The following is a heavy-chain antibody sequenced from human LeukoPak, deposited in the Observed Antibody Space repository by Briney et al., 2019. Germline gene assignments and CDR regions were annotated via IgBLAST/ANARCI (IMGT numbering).Heavy chain of an antibody. Sequence: GGPLRLSCAASGFTFSSYGMHWVRQAPGKGLEWVAVIWYDGSNKYYADSVKGRFTISRDNSKNTLYLQMNSLRAEDTAVYYCARRQQLAYYFDYWGQGTLVTVSA. J-gene: IGHJ4*02. CDR3: ARRQQLAYYFDY. CDR2: IWYDGSNK. D-gene: IGHD6-13*01. CDR1: GFTFSSYG. V-gene: IGHV3-33*01.